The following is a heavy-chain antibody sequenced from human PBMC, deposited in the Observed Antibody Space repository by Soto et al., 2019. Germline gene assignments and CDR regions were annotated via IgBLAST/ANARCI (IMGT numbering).Heavy chain of an antibody. CDR2: ISSSSSYI. J-gene: IGHJ3*02. Sequence: VGSLRLSCAASGFTFSSYSMNWVRQAPGKGLEWVSSISSSSSYIYYADSVKGRFTISRDNAKNSLYLQMNSLRAEDTAVYYCARTQYNWNDRAAFDIWGQGTMVTVSS. V-gene: IGHV3-21*01. CDR3: ARTQYNWNDRAAFDI. CDR1: GFTFSSYS. D-gene: IGHD1-1*01.